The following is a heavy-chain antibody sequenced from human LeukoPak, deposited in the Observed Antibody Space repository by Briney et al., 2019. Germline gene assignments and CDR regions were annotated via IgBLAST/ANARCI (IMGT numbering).Heavy chain of an antibody. V-gene: IGHV1-69*13. CDR1: GGTFSSYA. CDR3: ARVGTAIVGAAADY. Sequence: SVKVSCKASGGTFSSYAISWVRQAPGQGLEWMGGIIPIFGTANYAQKFQGRVTITADESTSTAYMELSSLRSEDTAVYYCARVGTAIVGAAADYWGQGTLVTVSS. D-gene: IGHD1-26*01. J-gene: IGHJ4*02. CDR2: IIPIFGTA.